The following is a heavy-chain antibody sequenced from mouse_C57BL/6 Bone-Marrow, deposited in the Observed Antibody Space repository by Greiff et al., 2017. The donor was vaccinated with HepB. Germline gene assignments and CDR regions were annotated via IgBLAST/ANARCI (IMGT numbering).Heavy chain of an antibody. J-gene: IGHJ4*01. CDR1: GYTFTSYW. CDR3: ARSSNDAMDY. D-gene: IGHD2-5*01. CDR2: IDPSDSET. Sequence: QVQLQQPGAELVRPGSSVKLSCKASGYTFTSYWMHWVKQRPIQGLEWIGNIDPSDSETHYNQKFKDKATLTVDTSSSTAYMQLSSLTSEDSAVYDCARSSNDAMDYWGQGTSVTVSS. V-gene: IGHV1-52*01.